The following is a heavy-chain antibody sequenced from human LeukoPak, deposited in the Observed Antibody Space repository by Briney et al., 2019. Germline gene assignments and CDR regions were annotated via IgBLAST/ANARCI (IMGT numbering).Heavy chain of an antibody. CDR3: AKDTYYYDSSGYYGTFDY. CDR2: ISGDGGGT. J-gene: IGHJ4*02. D-gene: IGHD3-22*01. CDR1: GFTFDDYA. Sequence: GGSLRLSCAASGFTFDDYAMHWVRQAPGKGLEWVSLISGDGGGTYYADSVKGRFTISRDNSKNSLYLQMNSLRTEDTALYCCAKDTYYYDSSGYYGTFDYWGQGTLVTVSS. V-gene: IGHV3-43*02.